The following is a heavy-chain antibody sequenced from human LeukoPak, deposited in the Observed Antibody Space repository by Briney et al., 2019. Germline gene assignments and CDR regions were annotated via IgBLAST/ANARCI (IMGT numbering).Heavy chain of an antibody. J-gene: IGHJ5*02. Sequence: ASVKVSCKASGYTFTGYYMHWVRQAPGQGLEWMGWINPNSGGTNYAQKFQGRVTMTRDTSISTAYMELSRLRSDDTAVYYCARDSGTSRQTTIWFDPWGQGTLVTVSS. V-gene: IGHV1-2*02. CDR2: INPNSGGT. CDR1: GYTFTGYY. D-gene: IGHD2-2*01. CDR3: ARDSGTSRQTTIWFDP.